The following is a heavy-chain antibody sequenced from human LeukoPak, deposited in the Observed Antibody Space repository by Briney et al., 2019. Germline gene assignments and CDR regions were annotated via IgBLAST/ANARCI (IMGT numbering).Heavy chain of an antibody. CDR3: ARVGYYDILTWFNSDY. Sequence: GASVKVSCKASGYTFTSYGIRWVRQAPGQGLEWMGWISAYNGNTNYAQKLQGRVTMTTDTSTSTAYMELRSLRSDDTAVYYCARVGYYDILTWFNSDYWGQGTLVTVSS. V-gene: IGHV1-18*01. D-gene: IGHD3-9*01. CDR2: ISAYNGNT. J-gene: IGHJ4*02. CDR1: GYTFTSYG.